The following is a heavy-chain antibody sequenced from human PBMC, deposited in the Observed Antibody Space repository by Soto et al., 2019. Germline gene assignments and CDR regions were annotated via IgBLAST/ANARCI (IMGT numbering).Heavy chain of an antibody. CDR3: AKPSARLAVAGPFDY. V-gene: IGHV3-30*18. J-gene: IGHJ4*02. CDR1: GFTFSSYG. D-gene: IGHD6-19*01. Sequence: QVQLVESGGGVVQPGRSLRLSCAASGFTFSSYGMHWVRQAPGKGLEWVAVISYDGSNKYYADSVKGRFTISRDNSKNTLYLQMNRLRAEDTAVYYCAKPSARLAVAGPFDYWGQGTLVTVSS. CDR2: ISYDGSNK.